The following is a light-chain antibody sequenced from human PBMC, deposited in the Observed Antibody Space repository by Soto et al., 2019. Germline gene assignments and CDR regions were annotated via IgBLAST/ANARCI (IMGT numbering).Light chain of an antibody. CDR3: QQYGSSGT. J-gene: IGKJ1*01. Sequence: EVVLTQSPATLSLSPGERATLSCRASQTVGGHFAWYQQKPGQAPRLLISETSHRATGIPGRFSGSGSGTDFTLTISRLEPEDFAVYYCQQYGSSGTFGQGTKVDIK. CDR2: ETS. V-gene: IGKV3-20*01. CDR1: QTVGGH.